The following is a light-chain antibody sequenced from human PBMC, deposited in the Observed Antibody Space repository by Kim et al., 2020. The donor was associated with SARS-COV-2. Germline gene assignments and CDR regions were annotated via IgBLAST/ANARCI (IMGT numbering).Light chain of an antibody. V-gene: IGKV1-27*01. CDR2: AAS. Sequence: GARFAIPCRASPAISSSLAWYQQKPGKVPKLLIYAASTLQSGLPSRFSGSGAGTDFTLTLSIPQPEDVATYYCQKWYSAPLTLGGGTKG. CDR1: PAISSS. J-gene: IGKJ4*01. CDR3: QKWYSAPLT.